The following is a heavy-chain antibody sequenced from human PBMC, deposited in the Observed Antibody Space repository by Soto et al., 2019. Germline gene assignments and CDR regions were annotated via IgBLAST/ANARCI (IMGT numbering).Heavy chain of an antibody. CDR2: IFYTGTT. J-gene: IGHJ4*02. V-gene: IGHV4-39*02. Sequence: SATXSLTCSVSVGSISYNSYYSGWIRQPPGKELEWVGGIFYTGTTYYSPSLKDLLTISVDTSKNSFSLNLTSVNAADTAVYSCGRIVVVDKVAKAWGEGTLVNVCS. CDR3: GRIVVVDKVAKA. CDR1: VGSISYNSYY. D-gene: IGHD5-12*01.